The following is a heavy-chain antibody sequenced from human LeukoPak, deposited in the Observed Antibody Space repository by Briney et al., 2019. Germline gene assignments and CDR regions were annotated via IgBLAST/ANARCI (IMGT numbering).Heavy chain of an antibody. J-gene: IGHJ4*02. CDR2: ISGASNYI. Sequence: KPGGSLRLSCVASGFTFSDYYMGWIRQAPGKGLEWLSYISGASNYINYADSVRGRFTVSRDNAMNSLYLQMNSLTAEDTAVYYCTRSPRGNFDYWGQGTLVTVSS. D-gene: IGHD5-12*01. CDR3: TRSPRGNFDY. V-gene: IGHV3-11*03. CDR1: GFTFSDYY.